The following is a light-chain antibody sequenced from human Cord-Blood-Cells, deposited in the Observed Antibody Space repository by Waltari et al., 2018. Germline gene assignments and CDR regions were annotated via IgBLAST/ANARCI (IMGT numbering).Light chain of an antibody. CDR3: SSYTSSSTLVV. J-gene: IGLJ2*01. CDR1: SIVVGGYYF. CDR2: DVS. V-gene: IGLV2-14*01. Sequence: QSALTQPAPVSGSPGQAVTVSCTGTSIVVGGYYFVTCYQQPPGKAPKLMIYDVSNRPSGVSNRFSGSKSGNTASLTISGLQAEDEADYYCSSYTSSSTLVVFGGVTKLTVL.